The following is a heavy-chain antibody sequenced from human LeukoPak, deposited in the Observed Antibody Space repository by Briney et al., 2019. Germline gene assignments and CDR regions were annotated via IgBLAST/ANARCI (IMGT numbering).Heavy chain of an antibody. CDR3: AKHSFDSGDYFDD. V-gene: IGHV4-59*08. CDR2: IYHSGTT. Sequence: TSETLSLTCTVSGGSISSYYWSWIRQPPGEGLEWMGFIYHSGTTNYNPSLKSRVTISVDTSTNQFSLKMKSVTAADTAVYYCAKHSFDSGDYFDDWGQGTLVTVSS. J-gene: IGHJ4*02. CDR1: GGSISSYY. D-gene: IGHD3-3*01.